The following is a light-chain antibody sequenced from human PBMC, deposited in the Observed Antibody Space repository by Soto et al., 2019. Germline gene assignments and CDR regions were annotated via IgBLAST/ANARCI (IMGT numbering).Light chain of an antibody. V-gene: IGLV2-14*01. CDR1: SSDVGGYNY. CDR3: SSYTSSSTTFV. Sequence: QSALTQPASVSGSPGQSITISCTGTSSDVGGYNYVSWYQQHPGKAPKLMICEVSNRPSGVSNRFSGSKSGNTASLTISGLQADDEADYYCSSYTSSSTTFVFGNGTKVTVL. CDR2: EVS. J-gene: IGLJ1*01.